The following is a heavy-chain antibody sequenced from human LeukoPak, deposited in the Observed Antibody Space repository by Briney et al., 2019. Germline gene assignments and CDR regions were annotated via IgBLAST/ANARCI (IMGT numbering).Heavy chain of an antibody. V-gene: IGHV4-39*01. Sequence: SETLSLTCTVSGGSISSSSYYWGWIRQPPGKGLEWIGSIYYSGSTYYNPSLKSRVTISVDTSKNHFSLKLSSVTAADTAVYYCARLGVIPEAYYFDYWGQGTLVTVSS. J-gene: IGHJ4*02. CDR3: ARLGVIPEAYYFDY. CDR2: IYYSGST. CDR1: GGSISSSSYY. D-gene: IGHD3-22*01.